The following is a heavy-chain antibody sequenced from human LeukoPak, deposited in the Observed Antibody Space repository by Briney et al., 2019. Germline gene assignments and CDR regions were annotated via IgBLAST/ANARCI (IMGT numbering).Heavy chain of an antibody. Sequence: SETLSLTCAVYGGSFSGYYWSWIRQPPGKGLEWIGEINHSGSTNYNPSLKSRVTISVDTSKNQFSLKLSSVTAADTAVYYCARKSVYYYDSSGYYYVGRLRFDYWGQGTLVTVSS. V-gene: IGHV4-34*01. CDR3: ARKSVYYYDSSGYYYVGRLRFDY. CDR2: INHSGST. D-gene: IGHD3-22*01. CDR1: GGSFSGYY. J-gene: IGHJ4*02.